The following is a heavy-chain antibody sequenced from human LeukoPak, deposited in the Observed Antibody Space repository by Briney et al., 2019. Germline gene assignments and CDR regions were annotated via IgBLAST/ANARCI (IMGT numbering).Heavy chain of an antibody. D-gene: IGHD1-1*01. J-gene: IGHJ4*02. CDR2: IWYDGSNK. V-gene: IGHV3-33*01. CDR3: ARDLRRGTFDY. Sequence: GGSLRLSCAASGVTFSSYGMHWVRQAPGKGLEWVAVIWYDGSNKYYADSVKGRFTISRDNSKNTLYLQMNSLRAEDTAVYYCARDLRRGTFDYWGQGTLVTVSS. CDR1: GVTFSSYG.